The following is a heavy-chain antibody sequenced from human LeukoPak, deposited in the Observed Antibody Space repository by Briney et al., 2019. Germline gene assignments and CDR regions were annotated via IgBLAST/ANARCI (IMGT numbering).Heavy chain of an antibody. CDR2: ISGSGGSS. CDR1: GFTFSSYA. Sequence: PGASLRLSCAASGFTFSSYAMSWVRQAPGKGLEWVSAISGSGGSSYYADSVKGRFTISRDNSKNTLYLQMNSLRAEDTAVYYCAKDRRGSYGRGLDYWGQGTLVTVSS. J-gene: IGHJ4*02. V-gene: IGHV3-23*01. D-gene: IGHD1-26*01. CDR3: AKDRRGSYGRGLDY.